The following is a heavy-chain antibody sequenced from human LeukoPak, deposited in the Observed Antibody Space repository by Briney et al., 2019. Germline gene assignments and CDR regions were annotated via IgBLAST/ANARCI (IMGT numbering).Heavy chain of an antibody. D-gene: IGHD6-13*01. CDR1: GFTFNIYG. J-gene: IGHJ1*01. V-gene: IGHV3-33*08. CDR3: ATEGFVVAAAGHIGYFQH. CDR2: IWYDGSDK. Sequence: GGSLRLSCAASGFTFNIYGMHWVRQAPGKGLEWVAVIWYDGSDKYYADSVKGRFTISRDNSKSTLYLQMNSLRAEDTAVYYCATEGFVVAAAGHIGYFQHWGQGTLVTVSS.